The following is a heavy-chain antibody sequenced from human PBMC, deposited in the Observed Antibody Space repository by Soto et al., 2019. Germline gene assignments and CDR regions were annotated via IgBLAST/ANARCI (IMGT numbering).Heavy chain of an antibody. CDR2: ISYDGSNK. CDR1: GFTFSSYA. V-gene: IGHV3-30-3*01. CDR3: AREGGTYSSSNKFYYFDY. J-gene: IGHJ4*02. Sequence: PGGSLRLSCAASGFTFSSYAMHWVRQAPGKGLEWVAVISYDGSNKYYADSVKGRFTISRDNSKNTLYLQMNSLRAEDTAVYYCAREGGTYSSSNKFYYFDYWGQGTLVTVSS. D-gene: IGHD6-13*01.